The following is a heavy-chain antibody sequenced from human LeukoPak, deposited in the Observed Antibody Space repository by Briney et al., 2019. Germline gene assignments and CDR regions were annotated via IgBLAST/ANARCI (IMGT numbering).Heavy chain of an antibody. J-gene: IGHJ4*02. V-gene: IGHV4-30-2*01. Sequence: SETLSLTCAVSGGSISSGGYSWSWIRQPPGKGLEWIGYIYHSGSTYYNPSLKSRVTISVDRSKNQFSLKLSSVTAADTAVYYCARRGIAAAAPFDYWGQGTLVTVSS. CDR2: IYHSGST. CDR3: ARRGIAAAAPFDY. CDR1: GGSISSGGYS. D-gene: IGHD6-13*01.